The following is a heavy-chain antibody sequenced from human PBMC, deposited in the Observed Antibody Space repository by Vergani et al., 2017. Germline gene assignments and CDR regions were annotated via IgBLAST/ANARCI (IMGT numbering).Heavy chain of an antibody. D-gene: IGHD3-10*01. CDR1: GYTFTSYY. CDR3: AGVEGSGSYYIN. V-gene: IGHV1-46*01. CDR2: INPSGGST. Sequence: QVQLVQSGAEVKKPGASVKVSCKASGYTFTSYYMHWVRQAPGQGLEWMGIINPSGGSTSYAQKFQGRVTMTRDTSTSTVYMELSSLRSVDTAVYYCAGVEGSGSYYINWGQGTLVTVSS. J-gene: IGHJ4*02.